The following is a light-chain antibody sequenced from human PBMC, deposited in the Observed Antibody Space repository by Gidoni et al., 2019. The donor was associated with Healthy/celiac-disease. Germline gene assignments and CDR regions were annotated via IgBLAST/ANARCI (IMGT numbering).Light chain of an antibody. CDR1: SSNIGAGYD. CDR3: QSYDSSLSGYVV. Sequence: QSVLTQPPSVSGAPGQRVTISCTGSSSNIGAGYDVHWYQQLPGTAPKLLIYGNSNRPSGVPDRFSGSKSGTSASLAIGGLQAEDEADYYCQSYDSSLSGYVVFGGGTKLTVL. V-gene: IGLV1-40*01. CDR2: GNS. J-gene: IGLJ2*01.